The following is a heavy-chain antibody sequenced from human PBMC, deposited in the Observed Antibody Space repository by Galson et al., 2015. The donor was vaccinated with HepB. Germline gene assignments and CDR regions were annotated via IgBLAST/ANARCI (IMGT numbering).Heavy chain of an antibody. V-gene: IGHV1-69*13. CDR1: GGTFSSYL. J-gene: IGHJ6*04. Sequence: SVKVSCKAPGGTFSSYLFSWVRHAPGQGLQWMGGIIPIFASAKYSQEVQGRVTITADESTRTVYMELSSLRSEDTAIYYCARGKRGLDVWGEGTTVTVSS. CDR3: ARGKRGLDV. CDR2: IIPIFASA.